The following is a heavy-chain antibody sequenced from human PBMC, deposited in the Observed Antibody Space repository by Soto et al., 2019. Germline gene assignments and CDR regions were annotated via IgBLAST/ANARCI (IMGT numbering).Heavy chain of an antibody. J-gene: IGHJ2*01. CDR1: GFTFSSYG. D-gene: IGHD6-13*01. V-gene: IGHV3-30*18. Sequence: QVQLVESGGGVVQPGRSLRLSCAASGFTFSSYGMHWVRQAPGKGLEWVAVISYDGSNKYYADSVKGRFPISRDNSKNPLYLQMNSLRAEDTAVYYCAKDAIAAAGASVFGWYFDLWGRGTLVTVSS. CDR2: ISYDGSNK. CDR3: AKDAIAAAGASVFGWYFDL.